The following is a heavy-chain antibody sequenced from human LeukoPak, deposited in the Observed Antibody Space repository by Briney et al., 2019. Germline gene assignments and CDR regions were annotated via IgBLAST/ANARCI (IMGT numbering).Heavy chain of an antibody. CDR3: ARGWVIVVVPAALNWFDP. CDR2: IYYSGST. V-gene: IGHV4-39*07. CDR1: GGSISSSSYY. Sequence: SETLSLTCTVSGGSISSSSYYWGWIRQPPGKGLEWIGSIYYSGSTYYNPSLKSRVTISVDTSKNQFSLKLSSVTAADTAVYYCARGWVIVVVPAALNWFDPWGQGTLVTVSS. J-gene: IGHJ5*02. D-gene: IGHD2-2*01.